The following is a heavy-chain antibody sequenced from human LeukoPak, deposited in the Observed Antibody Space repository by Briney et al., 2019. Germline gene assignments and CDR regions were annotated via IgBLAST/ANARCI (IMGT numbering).Heavy chain of an antibody. V-gene: IGHV4-34*01. Sequence: SETLSLTCTVSGGSISNYYWSWIRQAPGKGLEWIGEINHSGSTNYNPSLKSRVTISVDTSKNQFSLKLSSVTAADTAVYYCARLISGYHDYWGQGALVTVSS. D-gene: IGHD5-12*01. CDR3: ARLISGYHDY. J-gene: IGHJ4*02. CDR1: GGSISNYY. CDR2: INHSGST.